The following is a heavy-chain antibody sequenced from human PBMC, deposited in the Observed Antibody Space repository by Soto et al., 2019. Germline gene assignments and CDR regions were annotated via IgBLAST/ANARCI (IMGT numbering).Heavy chain of an antibody. CDR2: VNPGGYST. D-gene: IGHD5-12*01. Sequence: EVQLLQSGGGLVQPGGSLRLSCAASGFTFTSYSMTWVRQTPGKGLEWVAAVNPGGYSTYYADSVKGRFTICRDNSNKTLYLQMNSLRAEDTAVYYCAKDLRAGSGYDFDYRDQGTLVTVSS. CDR3: AKDLRAGSGYDFDY. V-gene: IGHV3-23*01. J-gene: IGHJ4*02. CDR1: GFTFTSYS.